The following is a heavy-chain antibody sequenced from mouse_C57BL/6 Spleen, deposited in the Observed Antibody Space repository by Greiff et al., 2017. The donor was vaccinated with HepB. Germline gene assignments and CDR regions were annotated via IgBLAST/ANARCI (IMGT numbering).Heavy chain of an antibody. CDR1: GFTFSSYA. J-gene: IGHJ2*01. CDR3: ARDRTGSHFDY. D-gene: IGHD4-1*01. CDR2: ISDGGSYT. Sequence: EVQGVESGGGLVKPGGSLKLSCAASGFTFSSYAMSWVRQTPEKRLEWVATISDGGSYTYYPDNVKGRFTISRDNAKNNLYLQMSHLKSEDTAMYYCARDRTGSHFDYWGQGTTLTVSS. V-gene: IGHV5-4*01.